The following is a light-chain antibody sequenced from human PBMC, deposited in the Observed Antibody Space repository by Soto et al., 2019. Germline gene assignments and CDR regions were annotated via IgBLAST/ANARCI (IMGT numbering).Light chain of an antibody. CDR1: NSDVGSYNY. V-gene: IGLV2-8*01. CDR2: EVS. J-gene: IGLJ1*01. Sequence: QSALTQPPSASGSPGQSVTISCTGKNSDVGSYNYVSWYQQHPGKAPKLMIFEVSKRPSGVPDRFSGSKSGNTASLTVSGLQAEDEADYYCRSYAGTNTRYLFGTGTKLTFL. CDR3: RSYAGTNTRYL.